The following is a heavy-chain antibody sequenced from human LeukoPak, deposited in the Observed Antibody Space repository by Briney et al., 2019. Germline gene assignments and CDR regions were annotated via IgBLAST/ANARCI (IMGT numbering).Heavy chain of an antibody. CDR2: IYPGDSDT. V-gene: IGHV5-51*01. CDR3: ARSALGYCSSTSCYTDYFDY. D-gene: IGHD2-2*02. J-gene: IGHJ4*02. Sequence: GESLKISCKGPGYSFTSYWIGWVRQMPGKGLEWMGIIYPGDSDTRYSPSFQGQVTISADKSISTAYLQWSSLKASDTAMYYCARSALGYCSSTSCYTDYFDYWGQGTLVTVSS. CDR1: GYSFTSYW.